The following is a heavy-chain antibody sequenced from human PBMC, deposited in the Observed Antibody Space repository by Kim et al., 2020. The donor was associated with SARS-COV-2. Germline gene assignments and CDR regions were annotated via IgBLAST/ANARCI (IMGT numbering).Heavy chain of an antibody. V-gene: IGHV1-18*01. CDR1: GYTFTSYG. CDR3: ARGHYYDSSGKAFDI. D-gene: IGHD3-22*01. J-gene: IGHJ3*02. Sequence: ASVKVSCKASGYTFTSYGISWVRQAPGQGLEWMGWISAYNGNTNYAQKLQGRVTMTTDTSTSTAFMELRSLISDDTAVYYCARGHYYDSSGKAFDIWGQGTMVTVSS. CDR2: ISAYNGNT.